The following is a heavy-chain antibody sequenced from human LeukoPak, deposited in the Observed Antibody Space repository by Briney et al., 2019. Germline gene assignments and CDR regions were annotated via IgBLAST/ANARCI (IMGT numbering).Heavy chain of an antibody. CDR3: AKDKAISSGSEYYFDY. J-gene: IGHJ4*02. CDR2: TRYDGSNK. Sequence: PGGSLRLSCAASGFTFSSYWMHWVREAPGKGLEWVAFTRYDGSNKYYADSVKGRFTISRDNSKNTLYLQMNSLRAEDAAVYYCAKDKAISSGSEYYFDYWGQGTLVTVSS. CDR1: GFTFSSYW. D-gene: IGHD3-3*01. V-gene: IGHV3-30*02.